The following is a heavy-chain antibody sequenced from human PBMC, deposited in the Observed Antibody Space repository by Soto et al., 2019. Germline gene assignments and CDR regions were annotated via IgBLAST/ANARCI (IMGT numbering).Heavy chain of an antibody. J-gene: IGHJ4*02. CDR1: GFTFSNYW. CDR2: IKQDGSEK. CDR3: ARGYHDYVWGNYRAYLVFDY. D-gene: IGHD3-16*02. Sequence: EVQLVESGGGLVQPGGSLRLSCAASGFTFSNYWMNWVRQAPGKGLEWVANIKQDGSEKFYVDSLKGRFTISRDNAKNSLFLQMNSLRAEDTAVYYCARGYHDYVWGNYRAYLVFDYWGQGALVTVSS. V-gene: IGHV3-7*03.